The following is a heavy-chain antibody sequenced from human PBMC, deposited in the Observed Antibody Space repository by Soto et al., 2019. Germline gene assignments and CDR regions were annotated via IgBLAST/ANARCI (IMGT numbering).Heavy chain of an antibody. Sequence: QVQLVQSGAEVKKPGSSVKVSCKASGGTFSSYAISWVRQAPGQGLEWMGGIIPIFGTANYAQKFQGRVTMTADESTSTDYMELSSLRSEDTAVYYCARDSPRTRASAHWFDPWGQGTLVTVSS. CDR3: ARDSPRTRASAHWFDP. CDR1: GGTFSSYA. V-gene: IGHV1-69*01. J-gene: IGHJ5*02. CDR2: IIPIFGTA. D-gene: IGHD2-2*01.